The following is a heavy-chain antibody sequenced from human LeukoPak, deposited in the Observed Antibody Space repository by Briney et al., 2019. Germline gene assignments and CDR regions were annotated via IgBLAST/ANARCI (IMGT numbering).Heavy chain of an antibody. CDR2: VSSSGTFI. Sequence: TRGSLRLSCAASGFTLSSYAMSWVRQAPGKGLEWVSYVSSSGTFIYYADSVKGRFTISRDNAKNSLYLQMSSLRDEDTAVYFCALKGPDYWGQGTLVTVSS. J-gene: IGHJ4*02. V-gene: IGHV3-48*02. CDR1: GFTLSSYA. CDR3: ALKGPDY.